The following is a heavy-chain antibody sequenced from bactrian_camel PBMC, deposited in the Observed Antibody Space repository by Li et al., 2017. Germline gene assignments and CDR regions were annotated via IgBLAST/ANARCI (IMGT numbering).Heavy chain of an antibody. J-gene: IGHJ4*01. CDR1: GYTFNTYS. V-gene: IGHV3S1*01. CDR2: IDTGDGST. Sequence: HVQLVESGGGSALAGGSVRLSCAASGYTFNTYSWFRQAPGQEREGVAAIDTGDGSTYYLNSVEGRFTISHDNAKNTLYLQMNSLKPEDTAMYYCATRLFSGGVCSRFLEYNVWGQGTQVTVS. D-gene: IGHD2*01. CDR3: ATRLFSGGVCSRFLEYNV.